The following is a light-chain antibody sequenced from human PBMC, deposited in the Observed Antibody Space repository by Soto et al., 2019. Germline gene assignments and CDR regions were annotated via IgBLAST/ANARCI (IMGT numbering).Light chain of an antibody. Sequence: EIVLTHSPGTLSLSPGERATLSFSSSQSVSSSYLAWYQQKPGQAPRLLIYGASSRATGIPDRFSGSGSGTDFTLTISRLEPEDFAVYYCQQYGSSPFTFGQGTRLEIK. CDR2: GAS. CDR3: QQYGSSPFT. J-gene: IGKJ5*01. CDR1: QSVSSSY. V-gene: IGKV3-20*01.